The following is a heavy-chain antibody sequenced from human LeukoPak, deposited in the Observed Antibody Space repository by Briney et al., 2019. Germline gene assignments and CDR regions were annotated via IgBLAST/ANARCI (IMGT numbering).Heavy chain of an antibody. Sequence: GGSLRLSCSASGFTFDDYAMHWVRQAPGKGLEWVSGISWNSGSIGYADSVKGRFTISRDNSKNTLYLQMNSLGAEGTAVYYCAKDRERTLRSTSCSYDSWGQGTLVTVSS. D-gene: IGHD2-2*01. CDR3: AKDRERTLRSTSCSYDS. J-gene: IGHJ4*02. CDR2: ISWNSGSI. V-gene: IGHV3-9*01. CDR1: GFTFDDYA.